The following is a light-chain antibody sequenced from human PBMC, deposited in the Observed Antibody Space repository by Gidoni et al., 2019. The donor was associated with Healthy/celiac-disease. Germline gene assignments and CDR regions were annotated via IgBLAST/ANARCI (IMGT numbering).Light chain of an antibody. CDR1: RSNIGAGYD. V-gene: IGLV1-40*01. CDR2: VNS. CDR3: QSYDSSLSGSMV. Sequence: QSVLTQPPSVSGAPGQRVTISCTGSRSNIGAGYDVHWYQQLPGTAPKLLIYVNSNRPSGVPDRFSGSKSGTSASLAITGLQAEDEADYYCQSYDSSLSGSMVFGGGTKLTVL. J-gene: IGLJ2*01.